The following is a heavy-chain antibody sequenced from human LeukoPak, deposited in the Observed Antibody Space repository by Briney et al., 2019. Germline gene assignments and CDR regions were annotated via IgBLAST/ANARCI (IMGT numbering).Heavy chain of an antibody. CDR3: ARVAVAGTFDY. D-gene: IGHD6-19*01. Sequence: RPSETLSLTCAVYGGSFSGYYWSWIRQPPGRGLEWIGEINHSGSTNYNPSLKSRVTISVDTSKNQFSLKLSSVTAADTAVYYCARVAVAGTFDYWGQGTLVTVSS. CDR1: GGSFSGYY. CDR2: INHSGST. V-gene: IGHV4-34*01. J-gene: IGHJ4*02.